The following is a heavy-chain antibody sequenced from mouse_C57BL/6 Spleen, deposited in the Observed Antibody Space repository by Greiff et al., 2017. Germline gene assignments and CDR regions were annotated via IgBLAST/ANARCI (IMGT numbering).Heavy chain of an antibody. D-gene: IGHD1-1*01. CDR3: ARSYYGSSYYAMDY. V-gene: IGHV14-2*01. CDR2: IDPEAGAT. J-gene: IGHJ4*01. Sequence: VQLQQSGAELVKPGASVKLSCTASGFNIKDYYMHWVKQRTEQGLEWIGRIDPEAGATKYAPNFQGKATITADTSSDTAYLQLSSLTSDDTAVYYCARSYYGSSYYAMDYWGQGTSVTVSS. CDR1: GFNIKDYY.